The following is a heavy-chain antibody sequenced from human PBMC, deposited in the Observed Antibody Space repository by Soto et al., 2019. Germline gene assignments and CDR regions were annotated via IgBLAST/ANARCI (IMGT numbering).Heavy chain of an antibody. CDR2: VNPIVSMS. J-gene: IGHJ4*02. D-gene: IGHD3-10*01. CDR3: LRMNGSGYRGFDY. V-gene: IGHV1-69*02. Sequence: QVQLVQSGAEVKRPGSSVKVYCKASGDTFNFYSINWVRHAPGVGLEWMGRVNPIVSMSNYAQKFQGRVTMTADKSTTTAHMELSTLRSPYTAIYSCLRMNGSGYRGFDYWAQGALVTVSS. CDR1: GDTFNFYS.